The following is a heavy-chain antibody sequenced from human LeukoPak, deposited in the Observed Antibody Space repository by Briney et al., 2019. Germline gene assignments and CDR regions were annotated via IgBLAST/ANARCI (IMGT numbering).Heavy chain of an antibody. CDR1: GYTFTSYA. Sequence: SVKVSCKASGYTFTSYAMHWVRQAPGQGLEWMGGIIPIFGTANYAQKFQGRVTITADESTSTAYMELSSLRSEDTAVYYCAAPGGFDYWGQGTLVTVSS. CDR2: IIPIFGTA. CDR3: AAPGGFDY. J-gene: IGHJ4*02. D-gene: IGHD4-23*01. V-gene: IGHV1-69*13.